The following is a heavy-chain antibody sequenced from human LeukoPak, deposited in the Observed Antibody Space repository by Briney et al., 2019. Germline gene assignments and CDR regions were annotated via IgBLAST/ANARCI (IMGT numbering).Heavy chain of an antibody. CDR3: AKGYSSGWYFPDAFDI. CDR2: ITGSGGTT. V-gene: IGHV3-23*01. D-gene: IGHD6-19*01. J-gene: IGHJ3*02. CDR1: GITFSSNA. Sequence: GGSLRLSCADSGITFSSNAMSWVRQAPGKGLEWVSGITGSGGTTYYADSVKGRFTISRDNSKNTLYLQMTSLRAEDTAIYYCAKGYSSGWYFPDAFDIWGQGTMVTVSS.